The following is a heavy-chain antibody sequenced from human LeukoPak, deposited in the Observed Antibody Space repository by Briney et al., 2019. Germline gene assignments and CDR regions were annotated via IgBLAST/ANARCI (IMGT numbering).Heavy chain of an antibody. CDR1: YW. J-gene: IGHJ3*02. Sequence: YWIGWVRQMPGEGLEWMGRIDPSDSYTSYSPSFQGHVTISADKSISTAYLQWSSLKASDTAMYYCARSSSRYDTTRTAFDIWGQGTMVTVSS. CDR3: ARSSSRYDTTRTAFDI. CDR2: IDPSDSYT. D-gene: IGHD3-3*01. V-gene: IGHV5-10-1*01.